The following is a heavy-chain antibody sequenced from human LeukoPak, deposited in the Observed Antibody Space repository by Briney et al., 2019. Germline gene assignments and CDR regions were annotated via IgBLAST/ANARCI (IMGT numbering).Heavy chain of an antibody. CDR2: ISPEGGDT. V-gene: IGHV1-2*02. J-gene: IGHJ4*02. CDR1: GYTFTDYF. D-gene: IGHD4-17*01. Sequence: ASVKVSCTASGYTFTDYFMHWVRQAPGQGLEWMGWISPEGGDTHYAQRFQGRVTMTRDTSISTAYMELTSLSSDDTAVYYCARNYGHNSKYFDFWGQGTLVTVSS. CDR3: ARNYGHNSKYFDF.